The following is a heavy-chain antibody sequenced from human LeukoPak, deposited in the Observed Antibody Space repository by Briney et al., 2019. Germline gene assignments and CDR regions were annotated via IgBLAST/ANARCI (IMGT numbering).Heavy chain of an antibody. CDR3: ARSDPYYDILTGYYSGPNWFDP. CDR1: VGTFSSYA. D-gene: IGHD3-9*01. Sequence: SVKVSCKASVGTFSSYAISWVRQAPGQGLEWMGGIIPIFGTANYAQKFQGRVTITTDESTSTAYMELSSLRSEDTAVYYCARSDPYYDILTGYYSGPNWFDPWGQGTLVTVSS. CDR2: IIPIFGTA. V-gene: IGHV1-69*05. J-gene: IGHJ5*02.